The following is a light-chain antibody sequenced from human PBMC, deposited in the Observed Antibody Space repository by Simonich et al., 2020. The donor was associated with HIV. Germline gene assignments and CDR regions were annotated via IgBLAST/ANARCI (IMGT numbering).Light chain of an antibody. CDR2: DVS. V-gene: IGLV2-14*03. Sequence: QSALTQPASVSGSPGQSITISCTGTSSAVGGYNSVSWYQQHPGKAPKLMIYDVSERPSGVSNRFSGSKSGNTASLTISGLQAEDEADYYCSSYTSSSTLVFGGGTKLTVL. CDR1: SSAVGGYNS. CDR3: SSYTSSSTLV. J-gene: IGLJ3*02.